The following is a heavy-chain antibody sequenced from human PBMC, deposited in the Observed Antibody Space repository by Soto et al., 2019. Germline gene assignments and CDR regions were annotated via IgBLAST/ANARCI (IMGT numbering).Heavy chain of an antibody. CDR3: AKTGTSSSWYASYFDY. CDR1: GFTFSSYA. V-gene: IGHV3-23*01. J-gene: IGHJ4*02. Sequence: GGSLRLSCAASGFTFSSYAMSWVRQAPGKGLEWVSAISGSGGSTYYADSVKGRFTISRDNSKNTLYLQMNSLRAEDTAVYYCAKTGTSSSWYASYFDYWGQGTLVTVYS. D-gene: IGHD6-13*01. CDR2: ISGSGGST.